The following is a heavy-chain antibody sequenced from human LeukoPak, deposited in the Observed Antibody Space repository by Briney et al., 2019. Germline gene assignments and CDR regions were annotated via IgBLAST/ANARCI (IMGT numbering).Heavy chain of an antibody. J-gene: IGHJ5*02. D-gene: IGHD2-21*01. Sequence: ASVKVSCKASGYTFTSYGISWVRQAPGQGLEWVGWISAYNGNTNYAQKLQGRVTMTTDTSTSTAYMELRSLRSDDTAVYYCAREPSILWWPLTNWLDPWGQGTLVTVSS. V-gene: IGHV1-18*01. CDR3: AREPSILWWPLTNWLDP. CDR2: ISAYNGNT. CDR1: GYTFTSYG.